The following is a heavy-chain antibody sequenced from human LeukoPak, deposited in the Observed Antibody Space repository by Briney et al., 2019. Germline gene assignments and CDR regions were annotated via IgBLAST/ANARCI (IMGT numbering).Heavy chain of an antibody. Sequence: GGSLRLSCAAAGFTFSSYAMSWVRQAPGKGLEWVSAISGSVGSTYYADSVKGRFTISRYNANTSLYLQMNSLRAEDTAVYYCARGASSWRETYFDYWGQGTLVTVSS. V-gene: IGHV3-23*01. CDR3: ARGASSWRETYFDY. D-gene: IGHD6-13*01. CDR1: GFTFSSYA. J-gene: IGHJ4*02. CDR2: ISGSVGST.